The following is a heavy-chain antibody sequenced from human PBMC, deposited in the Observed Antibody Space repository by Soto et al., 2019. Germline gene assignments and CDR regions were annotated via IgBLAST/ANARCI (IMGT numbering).Heavy chain of an antibody. CDR3: AKDSHNYYDSSGYYDY. J-gene: IGHJ4*02. D-gene: IGHD3-22*01. Sequence: GGSLRLSCAASGFTFSSYGMHWVRQAPGKGLEWVAVISYDGSNKYYADSVKGRFTISRDNSKNTLYLQMNSLRAEDTAVYYCAKDSHNYYDSSGYYDYWGQGTLVTVSS. CDR2: ISYDGSNK. CDR1: GFTFSSYG. V-gene: IGHV3-30*18.